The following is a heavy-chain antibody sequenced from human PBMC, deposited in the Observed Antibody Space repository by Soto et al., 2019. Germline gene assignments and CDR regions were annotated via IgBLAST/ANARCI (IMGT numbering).Heavy chain of an antibody. Sequence: QVQLQESGPGLVKPSGTLSLTCAVSGGSISSDNWWSWVRQPPGKGLEWIGEIYHRGNTNYNPSLESRVTMSVDRSKNQFSLKLSSVTAADTAVYYCARLYCRTASCSVTSFDPWGQGTLVTVSS. D-gene: IGHD2-2*01. V-gene: IGHV4-4*02. CDR2: IYHRGNT. J-gene: IGHJ5*02. CDR3: ARLYCRTASCSVTSFDP. CDR1: GGSISSDNW.